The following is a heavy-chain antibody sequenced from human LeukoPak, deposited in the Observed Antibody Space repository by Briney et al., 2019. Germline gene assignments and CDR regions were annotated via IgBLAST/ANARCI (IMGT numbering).Heavy chain of an antibody. Sequence: GGSLRLSCAASGITFSSYAMTWVRQAPGKGLEWVSSITIGGGGTYYADSVKGRFTISRDNSRNTLFLQMNSLRVDDSAVYYCAKSQGYYDYWGQGTLVTVSS. V-gene: IGHV3-23*01. CDR2: ITIGGGGT. CDR1: GITFSSYA. J-gene: IGHJ4*02. CDR3: AKSQGYYDY.